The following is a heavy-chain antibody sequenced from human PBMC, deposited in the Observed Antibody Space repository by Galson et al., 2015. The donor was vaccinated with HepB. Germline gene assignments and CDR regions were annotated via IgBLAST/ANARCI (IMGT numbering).Heavy chain of an antibody. D-gene: IGHD3-16*01. V-gene: IGHV5-51*01. CDR1: GYSFTSYW. CDR2: IYPGDSDT. J-gene: IGHJ6*02. CDR3: ARVRAWGPYGMDV. Sequence: QSGAEVKKPGESLKISCKGSGYSFTSYWTGWVRQKPGKGLEWMGIIYPGDSDTRYSPSFQGQVTMSVDKSISTAYPQWSSVKASDTAMYYCARVRAWGPYGMDVWGQGTTVTVSS.